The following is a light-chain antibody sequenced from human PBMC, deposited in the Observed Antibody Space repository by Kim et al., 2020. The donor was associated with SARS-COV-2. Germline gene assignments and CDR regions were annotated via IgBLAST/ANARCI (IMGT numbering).Light chain of an antibody. CDR2: GTN. CDR3: VLYMGSGIWV. Sequence: QTVVTQEPSFSVSPGGTVTLTCALSSGSVSTTSYPGWYQQTPGQAPRTLIYGTNTRSSGVPDRFSGSILGNKAALTITGAQADDESYYYCVLYMGSGIWVFGGGTKVTVL. CDR1: SGSVSTTSY. V-gene: IGLV8-61*01. J-gene: IGLJ3*02.